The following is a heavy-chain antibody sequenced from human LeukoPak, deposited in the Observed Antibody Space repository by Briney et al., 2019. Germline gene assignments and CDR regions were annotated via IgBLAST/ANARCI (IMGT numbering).Heavy chain of an antibody. CDR3: ARSGGVVGASYYFDY. D-gene: IGHD1-26*01. Sequence: GGSLRLSCAASGFTFSSYSMNWVRQAPGKGLEWVSSISSSSSYIYYADSVKGRFTISRDNAKNSLYLQMNSLRAEDTAVYYCARSGGVVGASYYFDYWGQGTLVTVSS. V-gene: IGHV3-21*01. CDR2: ISSSSSYI. J-gene: IGHJ4*02. CDR1: GFTFSSYS.